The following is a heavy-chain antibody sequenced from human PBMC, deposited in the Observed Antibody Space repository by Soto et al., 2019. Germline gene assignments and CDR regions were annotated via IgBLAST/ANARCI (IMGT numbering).Heavy chain of an antibody. CDR3: ARVDYDSTYGFYYYGLDV. D-gene: IGHD3-10*01. Sequence: QVHLVQSGAEVKKPGSSVRVSCKTSGGTFSSYSFTWVRQAPGPGLEWMGAIFPILNTAHFAQKFQSRVTITADEPTSTVYMDLSSLSPDDTAVYYCARVDYDSTYGFYYYGLDVWGQGTTVTVSS. CDR2: IFPILNTA. J-gene: IGHJ6*02. CDR1: GGTFSSYS. V-gene: IGHV1-69*01.